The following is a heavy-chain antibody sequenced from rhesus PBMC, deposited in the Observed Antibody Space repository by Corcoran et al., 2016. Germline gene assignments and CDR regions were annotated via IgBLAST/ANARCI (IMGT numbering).Heavy chain of an antibody. D-gene: IGHD6-25*01. CDR3: ASDPGGIAAAGTGGY. Sequence: QLQLQESGPGLVKPSETLSVTCAVSGGSISSSYWSWIRQAPGKGLEWIGYIYGSGSSTNYNPSLKSRVTLSVDTSKNQLSLKLSSVTAADTAVYYWASDPGGIAAAGTGGYWGQGVLVTVSS. CDR2: IYGSGSST. V-gene: IGHV4-169*02. J-gene: IGHJ4*01. CDR1: GGSISSSY.